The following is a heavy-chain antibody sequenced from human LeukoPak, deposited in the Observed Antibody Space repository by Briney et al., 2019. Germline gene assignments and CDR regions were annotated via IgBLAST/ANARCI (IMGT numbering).Heavy chain of an antibody. Sequence: SETLSLTCTVAGGSISSYCWSWIRQPPGKGLEWIGYIYYTVSTTYNPSLKSRATISVDTSKNQFSLKLTSVTAADTAVYYCARDSSGYVNWYFDLWGRGTLVTVSS. D-gene: IGHD3-22*01. CDR3: ARDSSGYVNWYFDL. CDR2: IYYTVST. J-gene: IGHJ2*01. V-gene: IGHV4-59*01. CDR1: GGSISSYC.